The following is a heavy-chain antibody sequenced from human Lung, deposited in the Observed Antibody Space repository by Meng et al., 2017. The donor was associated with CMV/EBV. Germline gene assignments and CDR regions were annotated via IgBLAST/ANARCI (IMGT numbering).Heavy chain of an antibody. CDR1: EYTFTNSY. CDR2: INTSVGYT. Sequence: QVQTVQSGAEVKKPGASVKVSCKASEYTFTNSYMHSVRQAPGQGLEWMGIINTSVGYTSHAQKFQGRVTMTRDTSTSTVHMEVSSLRSADTAVYYCARASRVLGGFDYWGQGTLVTVSS. D-gene: IGHD3-16*01. V-gene: IGHV1-46*01. J-gene: IGHJ4*02. CDR3: ARASRVLGGFDY.